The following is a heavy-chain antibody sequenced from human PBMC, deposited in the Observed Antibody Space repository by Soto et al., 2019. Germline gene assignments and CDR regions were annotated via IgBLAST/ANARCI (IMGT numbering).Heavy chain of an antibody. CDR1: GGSFSGYY. Sequence: PSETLSLTCAVYGGSFSGYYWSWIRQPPGKGLEWIGYISYSGSTNYNPSLKSLATISVDTSKNQFSLKLSSVTAADTAVYYCARVLSGTSLFDYWGQGTLVTVSS. J-gene: IGHJ4*02. D-gene: IGHD1-26*01. CDR2: ISYSGST. CDR3: ARVLSGTSLFDY. V-gene: IGHV4-34*11.